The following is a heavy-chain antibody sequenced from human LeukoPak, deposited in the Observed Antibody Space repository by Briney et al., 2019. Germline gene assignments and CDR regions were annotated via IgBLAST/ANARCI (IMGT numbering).Heavy chain of an antibody. CDR1: GFTFSSYG. D-gene: IGHD6-13*01. CDR3: AKDKGIAAAYEAQYNWFDP. CDR2: ISYDGSNK. J-gene: IGHJ5*02. V-gene: IGHV3-30*18. Sequence: GGSLRLSCAASGFTFSSYGMHWVRQAPGKGLEWVAVISYDGSNKYYADSVKGRFTISRDNSKNTLYLQMNSLRAEGTAVYYCAKDKGIAAAYEAQYNWFDPWGQGTLVTVSS.